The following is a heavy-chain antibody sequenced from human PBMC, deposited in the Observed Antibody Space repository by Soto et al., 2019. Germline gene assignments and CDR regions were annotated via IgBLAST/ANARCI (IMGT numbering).Heavy chain of an antibody. CDR1: GFTFSSFW. Sequence: GGSLRLSCAGSGFTFSSFWMHWVRQAPGKGLEWVAVISYDGSNKYYADSVKGRFTISRDNSKSTLYLQMNSLRAEDTAVYYCAKDKYGYSSSSSDYWGQGTLVTVSS. J-gene: IGHJ4*02. V-gene: IGHV3-30*18. D-gene: IGHD6-6*01. CDR2: ISYDGSNK. CDR3: AKDKYGYSSSSSDY.